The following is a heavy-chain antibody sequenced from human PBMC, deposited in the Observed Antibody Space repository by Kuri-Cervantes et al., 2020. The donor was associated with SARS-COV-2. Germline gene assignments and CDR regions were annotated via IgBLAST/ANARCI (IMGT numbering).Heavy chain of an antibody. CDR3: ARSGPGAISREDGAFDI. D-gene: IGHD5-24*01. CDR2: INPNSGGT. Sequence: ASVKVSCKASGYTFTDYYMHWVRQAPGQGLEWMGWINPNSGGTNYAQKFQGWVTMTRDTSISTVYMELSRLRSDDTAVYYCARSGPGAISREDGAFDIWGQGTMVTVSS. CDR1: GYTFTDYY. J-gene: IGHJ3*02. V-gene: IGHV1-2*04.